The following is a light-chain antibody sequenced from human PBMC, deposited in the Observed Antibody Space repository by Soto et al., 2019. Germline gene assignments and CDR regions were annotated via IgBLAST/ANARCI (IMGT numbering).Light chain of an antibody. CDR2: GAF. J-gene: IGKJ2*01. Sequence: ESVLTQSPGTLSLSPGERATLSCRASQSVSSAYLAWYQQKPGQAPRLLIYGAFSRATGIPDRFSGYGSGTDFPLTITRLEPEDFAVYYCQQYGSSFTFGQGTKLQIK. CDR1: QSVSSAY. CDR3: QQYGSSFT. V-gene: IGKV3-20*01.